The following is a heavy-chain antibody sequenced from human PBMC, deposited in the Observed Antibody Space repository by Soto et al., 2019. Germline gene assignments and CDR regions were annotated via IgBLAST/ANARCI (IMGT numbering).Heavy chain of an antibody. CDR3: AKGGSGSYSTAFDI. V-gene: IGHV4-39*01. Sequence: QLQLQESGPGLVKPSETLSLTCTVSGGSISSSSYYWGWIRQPPGKGLEWIGSIYYSGSTYYNPTLMSRVTVSVDTSKNQLSLKLSPVTAADTAVYYCAKGGSGSYSTAFDIWGQGTMVTVPS. CDR2: IYYSGST. D-gene: IGHD3-10*01. J-gene: IGHJ3*02. CDR1: GGSISSSSYY.